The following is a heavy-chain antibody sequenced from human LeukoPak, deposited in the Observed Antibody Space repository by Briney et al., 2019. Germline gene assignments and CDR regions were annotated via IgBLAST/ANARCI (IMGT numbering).Heavy chain of an antibody. D-gene: IGHD3-3*01. J-gene: IGHJ4*02. CDR3: ARVKVGLTRFLEPYYFDY. Sequence: PSETLSLTCTVSGDSISSGGYYWSWIRQHPGKGLEWIGYIYYSGSTYYNPSLKSRVTISVDTSKNQFSLKLSSVTAADTAVYYCARVKVGLTRFLEPYYFDYWGQGTLVTVSS. CDR1: GDSISSGGYY. V-gene: IGHV4-31*03. CDR2: IYYSGST.